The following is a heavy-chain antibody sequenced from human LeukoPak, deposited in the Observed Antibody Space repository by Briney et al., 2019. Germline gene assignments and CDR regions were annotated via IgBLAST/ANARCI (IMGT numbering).Heavy chain of an antibody. Sequence: PGGSLRLSCSASGFTLSLYAIHWVRQAPGKGLQYVSAISGDGITTYYADSVKGRFAISRDNSKSTLYLQMNSLRAEDTAVYYCAKDGYYYGSGSPYWGQGTLVTVSS. J-gene: IGHJ4*02. CDR1: GFTLSLYA. CDR3: AKDGYYYGSGSPY. V-gene: IGHV3-64*04. CDR2: ISGDGITT. D-gene: IGHD3-10*01.